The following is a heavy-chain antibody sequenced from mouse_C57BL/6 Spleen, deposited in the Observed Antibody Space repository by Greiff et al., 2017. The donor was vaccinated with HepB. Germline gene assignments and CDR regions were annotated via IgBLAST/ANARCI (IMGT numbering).Heavy chain of an antibody. Sequence: EVKLVESGGGLVKPGGSLKLSCAASGFTFSSYAMSWVRQTPEKRLEWVATISDGGSYTYYPDNVKGRFTISRDNAKNNLYLQMSHLKSEDTAMYYCARDRRGGRWGQGTSVTVSS. J-gene: IGHJ4*01. V-gene: IGHV5-4*01. D-gene: IGHD1-1*02. CDR2: ISDGGSYT. CDR3: ARDRRGGR. CDR1: GFTFSSYA.